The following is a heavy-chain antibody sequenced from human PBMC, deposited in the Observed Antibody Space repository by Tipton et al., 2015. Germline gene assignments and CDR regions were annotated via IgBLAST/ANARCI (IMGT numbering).Heavy chain of an antibody. Sequence: SLRLSCAASGFTFSSYWMHWVRQAPGKGLVWVSHINSDGSSTNYADSVKGRFTISRDNAKNTLYLQMNSLRAEDTAIYYCVKFPGIVVVTAYWGQGTLVTVSS. V-gene: IGHV3-74*01. CDR3: VKFPGIVVVTAY. D-gene: IGHD2-21*02. CDR2: INSDGSST. CDR1: GFTFSSYW. J-gene: IGHJ4*02.